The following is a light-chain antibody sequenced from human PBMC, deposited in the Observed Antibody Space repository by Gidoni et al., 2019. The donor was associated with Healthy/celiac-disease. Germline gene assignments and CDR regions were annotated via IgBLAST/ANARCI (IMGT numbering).Light chain of an antibody. CDR3: QQYGSSLMYT. V-gene: IGKV3-20*01. CDR1: QSVSSSY. Sequence: EIVLTQSPGTLSLSPGERATLSCRASQSVSSSYLAWYQQKPGQAPRLLIYGVSSRATGIPDRFSGSGSGTDFTLTISRLEPEDFALYYCQQYGSSLMYTFGQGTKLEIK. CDR2: GVS. J-gene: IGKJ2*01.